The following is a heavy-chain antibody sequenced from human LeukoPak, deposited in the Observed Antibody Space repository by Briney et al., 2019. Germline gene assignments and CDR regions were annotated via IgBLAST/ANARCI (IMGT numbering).Heavy chain of an antibody. CDR2: IYYSGST. Sequence: SETLSLTCTVSGGSISSYYWSWIRQPPGKGLEWIGYIYYSGSTNYKPSLKSRVTISVDTSKNQFSLKLSSVTAADTAVYYCARDGHGAGSYYAPVLGFDPWGQGTLVTVSS. J-gene: IGHJ5*02. D-gene: IGHD3-10*01. CDR3: ARDGHGAGSYYAPVLGFDP. CDR1: GGSISSYY. V-gene: IGHV4-59*12.